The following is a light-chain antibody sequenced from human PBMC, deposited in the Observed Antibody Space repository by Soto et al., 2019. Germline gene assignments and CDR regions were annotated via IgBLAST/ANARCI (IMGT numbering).Light chain of an antibody. CDR3: QQLNSYPRIT. CDR1: QGISSY. CDR2: AAS. V-gene: IGKV1-9*01. J-gene: IGKJ5*01. Sequence: DIQMTQSPSSLSASVGDRVTITCRASQGISSYLALYQQKPGKAPKLLIYAASTLQSGVPSRFSGSGSGTEFTLTISSLQPEDFATYYCQQLNSYPRITFGQGTRLEIK.